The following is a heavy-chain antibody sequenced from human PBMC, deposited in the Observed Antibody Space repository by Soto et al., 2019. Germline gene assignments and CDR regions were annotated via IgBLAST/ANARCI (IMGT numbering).Heavy chain of an antibody. CDR1: WYSFTTHW. CDR2: IYPSDSDT. Sequence: GGALKISCKGSWYSFTTHWIGWGRQMPGKGLEWMGIIYPSDSDTRYSPSFQGQVTISADKSISTAYLQWSSLKASDTAMYYCARRTVIVAFDIWGQGTMVTVSS. V-gene: IGHV5-51*01. D-gene: IGHD4-4*01. CDR3: ARRTVIVAFDI. J-gene: IGHJ3*02.